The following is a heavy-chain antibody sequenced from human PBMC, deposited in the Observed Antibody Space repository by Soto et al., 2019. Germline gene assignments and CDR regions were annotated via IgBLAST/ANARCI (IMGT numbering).Heavy chain of an antibody. Sequence: QVQLVQSGAEVKKPGSSVKVSCKASGGTFSTSAISWVRQAPGQGLEWVGGIMPVFPTPDYAQKFQGRVTSTADESTITAYLELTSLRTDDTAVYYCARDKDRQQLGGNYYYILDVWGQGTAITVSS. CDR3: ARDKDRQQLGGNYYYILDV. D-gene: IGHD3-3*02. V-gene: IGHV1-69*12. CDR2: IMPVFPTP. CDR1: GGTFSTSA. J-gene: IGHJ6*02.